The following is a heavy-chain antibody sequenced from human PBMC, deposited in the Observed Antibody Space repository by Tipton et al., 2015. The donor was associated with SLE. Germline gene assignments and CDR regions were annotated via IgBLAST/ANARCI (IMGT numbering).Heavy chain of an antibody. CDR1: GFTFDDYA. CDR3: ARGYSSYWFDP. J-gene: IGHJ5*02. Sequence: SLRLSCAASGFTFDDYAMHWVRQAPGKGLEWVSGISWNSGSIGYADSVKGRFTISRDNAKNSLYLQMNSLRAEDTALYYCARGYSSYWFDPWGQGTLVTVSS. V-gene: IGHV3-9*01. CDR2: ISWNSGSI. D-gene: IGHD6-13*01.